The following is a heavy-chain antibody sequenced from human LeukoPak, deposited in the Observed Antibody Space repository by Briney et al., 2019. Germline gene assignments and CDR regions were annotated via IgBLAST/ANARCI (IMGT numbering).Heavy chain of an antibody. J-gene: IGHJ4*02. V-gene: IGHV3-23*01. CDR1: GFTFSSYA. CDR2: ISGSGGST. CDR3: TKIDYGDYVGTRDFDY. D-gene: IGHD4-17*01. Sequence: GGSLRLSCAASGFTFSSYAMSWVRQAPGKGLEWVSAISGSGGSTYYADSVKGRFTISRDNSKNTLYLQRNSLRAEDTAVYYCTKIDYGDYVGTRDFDYWGQGTLVTVSS.